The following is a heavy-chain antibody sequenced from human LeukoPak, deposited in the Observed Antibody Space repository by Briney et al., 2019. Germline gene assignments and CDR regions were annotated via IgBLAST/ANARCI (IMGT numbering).Heavy chain of an antibody. Sequence: SLRLSCAASGFTFDDYAMHWVRQAPGKGLEWVSGISWNSGSIGYADSVKGRFTISRDNAKNSLYLQMNSLRAEDMALYYCAKGGYSGYERGWYIDYWGQGTLVTVSS. CDR3: AKGGYSGYERGWYIDY. CDR2: ISWNSGSI. J-gene: IGHJ4*02. V-gene: IGHV3-9*03. CDR1: GFTFDDYA. D-gene: IGHD5-12*01.